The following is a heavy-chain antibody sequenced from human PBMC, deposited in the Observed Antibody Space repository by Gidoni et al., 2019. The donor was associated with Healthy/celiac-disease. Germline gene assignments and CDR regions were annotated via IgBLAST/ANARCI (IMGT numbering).Heavy chain of an antibody. J-gene: IGHJ5*02. D-gene: IGHD3-3*01. CDR1: GGSISSYY. Sequence: QVQLQESGPGLVKPSETLSLTCTVSGGSISSYYWSWIRQPPGKGLEWIGYIYYSGSTNYNPSLKSRVTISVDTSKNQFSLKLSSVTAADTAVYYCARGNYDFWSGYHTNWFDPWGQGTLVTVSS. V-gene: IGHV4-59*01. CDR2: IYYSGST. CDR3: ARGNYDFWSGYHTNWFDP.